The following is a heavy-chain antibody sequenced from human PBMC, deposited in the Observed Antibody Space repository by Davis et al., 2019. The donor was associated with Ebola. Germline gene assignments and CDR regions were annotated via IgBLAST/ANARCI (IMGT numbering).Heavy chain of an antibody. D-gene: IGHD2-2*02. CDR2: ISAYNGNT. Sequence: AASVKVSCKASGYTFTSYGISWVRQAPGQGLEWMGWISAYNGNTNYAQKFQGRVTMTTDTYTSTAYMELSSLRSEDTAVYYCARGRIIVVVPAAIHYYYGMDVWGQGTTVTVSS. CDR1: GYTFTSYG. J-gene: IGHJ6*02. V-gene: IGHV1-18*01. CDR3: ARGRIIVVVPAAIHYYYGMDV.